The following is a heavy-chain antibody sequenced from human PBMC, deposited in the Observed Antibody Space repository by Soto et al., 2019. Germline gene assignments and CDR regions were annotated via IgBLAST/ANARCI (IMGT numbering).Heavy chain of an antibody. J-gene: IGHJ4*02. Sequence: PSETLSLTCTVSGGSMSSSNWRNWVRQSPGKGLEWIGETHHSGRTNYNPSLKSRVTISVDKSKNHISLKLSSVTAADTAVYYCARSAVGCLDYWGQGTLVTVS. CDR2: THHSGRT. CDR3: ARSAVGCLDY. D-gene: IGHD3-16*01. CDR1: GGSMSSSNW. V-gene: IGHV4-4*02.